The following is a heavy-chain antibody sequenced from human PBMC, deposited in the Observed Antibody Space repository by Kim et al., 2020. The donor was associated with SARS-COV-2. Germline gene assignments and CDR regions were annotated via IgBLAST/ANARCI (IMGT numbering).Heavy chain of an antibody. CDR2: ISATGTFT. J-gene: IGHJ4*02. V-gene: IGHV3-21*01. D-gene: IGHD3-22*01. Sequence: GSLRLSCAASGFPFSTYSMNWVRQAPGRGLEWVSSISATGTFTYYADSVKGRFTISRDNAKKSMDLQMNSLGAEDTAVYYCARDYSDGNFFDHWGQGTRVTVSP. CDR3: ARDYSDGNFFDH. CDR1: GFPFSTYS.